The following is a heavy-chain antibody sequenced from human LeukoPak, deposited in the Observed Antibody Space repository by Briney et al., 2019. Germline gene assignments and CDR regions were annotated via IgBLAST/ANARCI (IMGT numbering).Heavy chain of an antibody. Sequence: GGSLRLSCAASGFTFSSYAMSWVRQAPGKGLEWVSAISGSGGSTYYAASVKGRFTISRDNSKSTLYLQMNSLRAEDTAVYYCAKDRGFHDAFDIWGQGTMVTVSS. J-gene: IGHJ3*02. CDR1: GFTFSSYA. CDR3: AKDRGFHDAFDI. CDR2: ISGSGGST. V-gene: IGHV3-23*01.